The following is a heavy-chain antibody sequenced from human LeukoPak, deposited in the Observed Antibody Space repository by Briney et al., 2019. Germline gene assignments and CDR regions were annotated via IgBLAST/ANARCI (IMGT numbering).Heavy chain of an antibody. CDR3: ARVNYDFSLGADI. Sequence: PSETLSLTCTVSGGSISSGSYYWSWIRQPAGKGLEWIGRIYTSGSTNYNPSLKSRVTISVDTSKNQFSLKLSSVTAADTAVYYCARVNYDFSLGADIWGQGTMVTVSS. J-gene: IGHJ3*02. V-gene: IGHV4-61*02. CDR2: IYTSGST. CDR1: GGSISSGSYY. D-gene: IGHD3-3*01.